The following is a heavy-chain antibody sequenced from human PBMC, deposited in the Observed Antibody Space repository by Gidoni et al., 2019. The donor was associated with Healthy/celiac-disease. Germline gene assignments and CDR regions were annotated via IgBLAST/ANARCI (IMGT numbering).Heavy chain of an antibody. J-gene: IGHJ5*02. CDR1: GFTFSSYA. CDR3: ARDWTGIAAAPSWFDP. CDR2: ISYDGSNK. V-gene: IGHV3-30*04. D-gene: IGHD6-13*01. Sequence: QVQLVESGGGVVQPGRSLRLSCAASGFTFSSYAMHWVRQAPGKGLEWVAVISYDGSNKYYADSVKGRFTISRDNSKNTLYLQMNSLRAEDTAVYYCARDWTGIAAAPSWFDPWGQGTLVTVSS.